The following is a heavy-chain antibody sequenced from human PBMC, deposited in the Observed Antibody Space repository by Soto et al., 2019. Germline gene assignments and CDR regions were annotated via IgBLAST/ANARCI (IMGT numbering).Heavy chain of an antibody. CDR3: ARGQLVWSGDLPPCHRDMDV. V-gene: IGHV4-34*01. D-gene: IGHD1-1*01. Sequence: PSETLSLTCAFYGGSFDDFYWSWVRQSPGKGLEWVGEISHDGGTNYSPSLASRVSISVETSKNQFSLPLRSVTAADTGLYYCARGQLVWSGDLPPCHRDMDVWGQGTKVMVPS. CDR2: ISHDGGT. J-gene: IGHJ6*02. CDR1: GGSFDDFY.